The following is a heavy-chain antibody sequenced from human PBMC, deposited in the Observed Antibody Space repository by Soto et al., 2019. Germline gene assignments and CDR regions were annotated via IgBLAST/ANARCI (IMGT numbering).Heavy chain of an antibody. D-gene: IGHD3-9*01. CDR3: DLRYFDWLSDAFDI. Sequence: GASVKVSCKVSGYTLTELSMHWVRQAPGKGLEWMGGFDPEDGETIYAQKFQGRVTITEDTSTSTAYMELSSLRSEDTAVYYCDLRYFDWLSDAFDIWGQGTMVTVSS. CDR1: GYTLTELS. CDR2: FDPEDGET. V-gene: IGHV1-24*01. J-gene: IGHJ3*02.